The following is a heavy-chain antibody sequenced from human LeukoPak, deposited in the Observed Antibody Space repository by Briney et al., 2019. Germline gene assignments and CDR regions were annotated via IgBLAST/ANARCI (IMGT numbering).Heavy chain of an antibody. CDR3: ARGRVFLVLAHYYYYGMDV. D-gene: IGHD6-13*01. CDR2: ITPFNGNT. J-gene: IGHJ6*02. V-gene: IGHV1-45*02. CDR1: GYTFTYRY. Sequence: TGSSVKVSCKASGYTFTYRYLHWVRQAPGQALEWMGWITPFNGNTNYAQKFQGRVTITADESTSTAYMELSSLRSEDTAVYYCARGRVFLVLAHYYYYGMDVWGQGTTVTVSS.